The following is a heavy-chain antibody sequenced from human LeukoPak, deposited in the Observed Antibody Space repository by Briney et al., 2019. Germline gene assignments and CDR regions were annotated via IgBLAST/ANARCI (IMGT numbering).Heavy chain of an antibody. CDR2: ISYDGSNK. CDR1: GFXFSSYG. D-gene: IGHD3-10*01. J-gene: IGHJ4*02. Sequence: GGSLRLSCAASGFXFSSYGFHWVRQAPDKGLEWVASISYDGSNKFYGDSVKGRFTISRDNSKNTLYLEMNSLRAEDTAVYYCAKDWYYYGSGTYIPSNWGQGTLVTVSS. CDR3: AKDWYYYGSGTYIPSN. V-gene: IGHV3-30*18.